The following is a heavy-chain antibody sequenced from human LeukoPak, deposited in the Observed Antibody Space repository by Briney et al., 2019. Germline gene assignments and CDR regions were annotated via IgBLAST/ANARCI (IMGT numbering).Heavy chain of an antibody. CDR3: ATVDQGDRLFAFDY. Sequence: ASVKVSCKASGGTFSSYAISWVRQAPGQGLEWMGGFDPEDGETIYAQKFQGRVTMTEDTSTDTAYMELSSLRSEDTAVYYCATVDQGDRLFAFDYWGQGTLVTVSS. D-gene: IGHD3-9*01. CDR1: GGTFSSYA. J-gene: IGHJ4*02. V-gene: IGHV1-24*01. CDR2: FDPEDGET.